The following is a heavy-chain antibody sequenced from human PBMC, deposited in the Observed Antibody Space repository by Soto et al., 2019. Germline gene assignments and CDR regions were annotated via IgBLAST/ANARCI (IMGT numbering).Heavy chain of an antibody. J-gene: IGHJ4*02. CDR3: ARALSGSYYIFDY. CDR2: TYYRSKWYY. V-gene: IGHV6-1*01. Sequence: SPTLSLTCAMSGDSVSSSSATWNWIRQSPSRGLEWLGRTYYRSKWYYDYAVSVKSRVSIDPDTAKNQLSLQLKSVTPEDTAVYYCARALSGSYYIFDYWGQGTSVTVSS. D-gene: IGHD3-10*01. CDR1: GDSVSSSSAT.